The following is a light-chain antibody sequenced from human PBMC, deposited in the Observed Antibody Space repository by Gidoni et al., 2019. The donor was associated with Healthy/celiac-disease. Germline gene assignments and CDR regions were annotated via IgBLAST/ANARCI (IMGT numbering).Light chain of an antibody. Sequence: EIVLTQSPGNLSLSPGERATLSCRASQSVSSSYLAWYQQKPGQAPRLLIYGASSRATGIPERFSGSGSGTDFTLTISKLEPEDFAVYYCQQYGSSPRYTFGQGTKLEIK. V-gene: IGKV3-20*01. CDR3: QQYGSSPRYT. CDR1: QSVSSSY. J-gene: IGKJ2*01. CDR2: GAS.